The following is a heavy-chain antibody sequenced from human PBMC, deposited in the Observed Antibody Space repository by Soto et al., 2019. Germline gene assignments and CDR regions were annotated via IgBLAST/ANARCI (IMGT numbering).Heavy chain of an antibody. Sequence: SVKGSCKASAGTFSSYTISWVRQAPGQGLEWMGRIIPILGIANYAQKFQGRVTITADKSTSTAYMELSSLRSEDTAVYYCARIHDYGIMYAFDIWGQGTMVTVSS. CDR3: ARIHDYGIMYAFDI. V-gene: IGHV1-69*02. J-gene: IGHJ3*02. CDR2: IIPILGIA. D-gene: IGHD4-17*01. CDR1: AGTFSSYT.